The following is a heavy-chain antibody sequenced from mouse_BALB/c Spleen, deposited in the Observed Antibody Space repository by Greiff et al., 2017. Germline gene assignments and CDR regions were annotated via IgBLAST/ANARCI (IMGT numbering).Heavy chain of an antibody. J-gene: IGHJ3*01. V-gene: IGHV14-4*02. Sequence: VHVKQSGAELVRSGASVKLSCTASGFNIKDYYMHWVKQRPEQGLEWIGWIDPENGDTEYAPKFQGKATMTADTSSNTAYLQLSSLTSEDTAVYYCNADDYDDGAYWGQGTLVTVSA. CDR3: NADDYDDGAY. CDR2: IDPENGDT. CDR1: GFNIKDYY. D-gene: IGHD2-4*01.